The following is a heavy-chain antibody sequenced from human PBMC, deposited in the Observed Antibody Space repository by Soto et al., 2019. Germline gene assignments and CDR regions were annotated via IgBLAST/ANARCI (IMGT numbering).Heavy chain of an antibody. CDR2: INHSGST. CDR3: ARGRPGRGASGYDPQRKTYFDY. D-gene: IGHD5-12*01. V-gene: IGHV4-34*01. CDR1: GGSFSGYY. Sequence: SETLSLTCAVYGGSFSGYYWSWIRQPPGKGLEWIGEINHSGSTNYNPSLKSRVTISVDTSKNQFSLKLSSVTAADTAVYYCARGRPGRGASGYDPQRKTYFDYWGQGTLVTVSS. J-gene: IGHJ4*02.